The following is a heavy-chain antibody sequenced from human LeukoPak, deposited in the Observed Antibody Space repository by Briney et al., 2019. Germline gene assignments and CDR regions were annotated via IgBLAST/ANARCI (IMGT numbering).Heavy chain of an antibody. Sequence: GESLKISGKRFDYSFTSYRFSWLGQMPGKGLEWMGRIDPSDSYTNYSPSFQGHVTISADNSINTAYLQWSSLKASYTAMYYCARLRAKNYFYICGQRTLVTVSS. CDR1: DYSFTSYR. V-gene: IGHV5-10-1*01. J-gene: IGHJ4*02. CDR3: ARLRAKNYFYI. CDR2: IDPSDSYT.